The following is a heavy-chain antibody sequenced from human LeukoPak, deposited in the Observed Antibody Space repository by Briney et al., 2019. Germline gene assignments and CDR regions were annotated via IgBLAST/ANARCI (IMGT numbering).Heavy chain of an antibody. CDR2: IYYSGST. V-gene: IGHV4-59*08. D-gene: IGHD4-17*01. J-gene: IGHJ6*02. CDR3: ARGPMTTVTTRSYYCGMDV. Sequence: SETLSLTCTVSGGSISHYYWSWIRQPPGKGLEWIGYIYYSGSTNYNPSLRSRVTISVDTSKNQFSLKLSSVTAADTAVYHCARGPMTTVTTRSYYCGMDVWGRGTTVTVSS. CDR1: GGSISHYY.